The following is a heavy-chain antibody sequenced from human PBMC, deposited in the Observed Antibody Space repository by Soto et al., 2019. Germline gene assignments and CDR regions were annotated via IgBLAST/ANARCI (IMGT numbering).Heavy chain of an antibody. CDR2: IYYSGST. J-gene: IGHJ4*02. CDR1: GGSISSGGYY. V-gene: IGHV4-31*03. Sequence: SETLSLTCTVSGGSISSGGYYWSWIRQHPGKGLEWIGYIYYSGSTYYNPSLKSRVTISVDTSKNQFSLKLSSVTAADTAVYYCARVFPEKGYCSGGSCYAFHYWGQGTLVTVSS. D-gene: IGHD2-15*01. CDR3: ARVFPEKGYCSGGSCYAFHY.